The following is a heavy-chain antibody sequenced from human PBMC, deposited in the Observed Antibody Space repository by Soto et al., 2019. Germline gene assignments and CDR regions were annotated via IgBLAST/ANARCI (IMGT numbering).Heavy chain of an antibody. Sequence: GASVKVSCKASGGTFSSYAISWVRQVPGQGLEWMGGIIPIFGTANYAQKFQGRVTITADESTSTAYMELSSLRSEDTAVYYCARDLFGGSYSYYYGMDVWGQGTTVTVSS. CDR1: GGTFSSYA. D-gene: IGHD1-26*01. CDR3: ARDLFGGSYSYYYGMDV. CDR2: IIPIFGTA. J-gene: IGHJ6*02. V-gene: IGHV1-69*13.